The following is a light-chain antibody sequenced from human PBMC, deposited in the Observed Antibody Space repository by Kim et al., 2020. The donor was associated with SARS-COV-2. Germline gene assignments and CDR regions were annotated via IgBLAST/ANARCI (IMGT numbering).Light chain of an antibody. J-gene: IGLJ3*02. CDR2: EVT. V-gene: IGLV2-14*01. CDR1: SSDVDYYNY. CDR3: SSYTSSSGLMV. Sequence: QSITISCTGTSSDVDYYNYVSWYQQHPGKAPKLMIYEVTKRPSGVSYRFSGSKSVNTASLTISGLQAEDEADYYCSSYTSSSGLMVFGGGTQLTVL.